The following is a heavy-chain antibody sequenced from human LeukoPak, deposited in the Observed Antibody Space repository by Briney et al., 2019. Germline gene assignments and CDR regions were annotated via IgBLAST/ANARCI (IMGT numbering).Heavy chain of an antibody. D-gene: IGHD6-13*01. J-gene: IGHJ4*02. CDR3: ARAYSSSWYSFDY. V-gene: IGHV4-38-2*02. Sequence: SETLSLTCTVSGYSISSGYYWGWIRQPPGKGLEWIGGIYHSGSTYYNPSLKSRVTISVDTSKNQFSLKLSSVTAADTAVYYCARAYSSSWYSFDYWGQGTLVTVSS. CDR1: GYSISSGYY. CDR2: IYHSGST.